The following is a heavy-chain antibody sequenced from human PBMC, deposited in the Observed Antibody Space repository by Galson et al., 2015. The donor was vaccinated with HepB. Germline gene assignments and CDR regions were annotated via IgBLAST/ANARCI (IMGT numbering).Heavy chain of an antibody. CDR3: SRDLGNTGQEVIIPFDY. CDR1: GYTFINYG. V-gene: IGHV1-18*01. CDR2: INPNNGDT. J-gene: IGHJ4*02. Sequence: SVKVSCKASGYTFINYGISWVRQAPGQGLEWMGWINPNNGDTNYAQKLQGRVTMTTDTSTSTAYMELRSLRSDDTAVFYCSRDLGNTGQEVIIPFDYWGQGTLITVSS. D-gene: IGHD3-22*01.